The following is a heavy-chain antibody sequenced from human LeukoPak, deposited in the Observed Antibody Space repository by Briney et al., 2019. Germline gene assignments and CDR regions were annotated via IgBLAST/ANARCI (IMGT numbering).Heavy chain of an antibody. CDR3: ARSHYDFWSGYSPFDY. D-gene: IGHD3-3*01. CDR2: IYPGDSDT. CDR1: GYSFTSYW. V-gene: IGHV5-51*01. Sequence: GESLKISCKGSGYSFTSYWIGWVRQMPVKGLEWMGIIYPGDSDTRYSPSFQGQVTISADKSISTAYLQWSSLKASDTAMCYCARSHYDFWSGYSPFDYWGQGTLVTVSS. J-gene: IGHJ4*02.